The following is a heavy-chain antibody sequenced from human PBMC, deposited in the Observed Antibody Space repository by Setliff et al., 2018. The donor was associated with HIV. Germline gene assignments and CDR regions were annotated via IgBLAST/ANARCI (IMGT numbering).Heavy chain of an antibody. CDR2: IYYSGST. CDR1: GGSISSGDYY. V-gene: IGHV4-61*08. J-gene: IGHJ4*02. CDR3: ARASVVHAIAVGY. D-gene: IGHD2-15*01. Sequence: SETLSLTCTVSGGSISSGDYYWSWIRQPPGKGLEWTGYIYYSGSTNYNPSLKSRVTISVDTSKKQFSLKLSSVNAADTAVYFCARASVVHAIAVGYWGQGTLVTVSS.